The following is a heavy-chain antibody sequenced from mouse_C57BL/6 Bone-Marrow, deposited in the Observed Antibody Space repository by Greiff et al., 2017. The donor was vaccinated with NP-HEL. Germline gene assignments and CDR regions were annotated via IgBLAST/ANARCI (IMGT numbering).Heavy chain of an antibody. J-gene: IGHJ4*01. Sequence: EVKVVESGAELVRPGASVKLSCTVSGFNIKDDYMHWVKQRPEQGLEWIGWIDPENGDTEYASKFPGKATITADTSSNTAYLQLSSLTSEDTAVYYCTTGGSSPYAMDYWGQGTSVTVSS. CDR2: IDPENGDT. CDR1: GFNIKDDY. V-gene: IGHV14-4*01. CDR3: TTGGSSPYAMDY. D-gene: IGHD1-1*01.